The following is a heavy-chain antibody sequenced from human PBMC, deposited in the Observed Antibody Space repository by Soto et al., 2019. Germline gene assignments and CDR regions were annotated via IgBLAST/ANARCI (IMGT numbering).Heavy chain of an antibody. V-gene: IGHV2-5*02. D-gene: IGHD1-26*01. CDR3: AHRLTWDAFDI. Sequence: QITLKESGPTLVKRTQTLTLTCTFSGFSLSDNGVGVGWIRQHPGKALEWLALIYWDDEKIYSPSLKTRLTITKDTSKNQVLLTMTNMDPVDPATYYCAHRLTWDAFDIWGQGTMVTVSS. J-gene: IGHJ3*02. CDR1: GFSLSDNGVG. CDR2: IYWDDEK.